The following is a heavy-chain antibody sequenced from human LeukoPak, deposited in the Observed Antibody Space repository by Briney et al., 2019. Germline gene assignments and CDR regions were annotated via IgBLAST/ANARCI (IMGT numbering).Heavy chain of an antibody. CDR3: ARDWGNYYDKGAFDI. J-gene: IGHJ3*02. CDR1: GASISSGNYY. CDR2: VYTSGST. D-gene: IGHD3-22*01. Sequence: SQTLSLTCTVSGASISSGNYYWSWIRQSAGRGLEWIGRVYTSGSTTYNPSLKSRVTMSVDTSKNQFSLKVTSVTAADTAVYYCARDWGNYYDKGAFDIWGQGTMVTVSS. V-gene: IGHV4-61*02.